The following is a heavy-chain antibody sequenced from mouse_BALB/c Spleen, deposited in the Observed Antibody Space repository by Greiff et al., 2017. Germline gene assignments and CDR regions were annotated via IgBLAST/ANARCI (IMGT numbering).Heavy chain of an antibody. V-gene: IGHV1-81*01. CDR1: GYTFTDYV. CDR2: IYPGSGST. D-gene: IGHD2-3*01. J-gene: IGHJ3*01. CDR3: TRLRLLRGAY. Sequence: QVQLQQSGPELVKPGASVKMSCKASGYTFTDYVISWVKQRTGPGLEWIGEIYPGSGSTYYNEKFKGKATLTADKSSNTAYMQLSSLTCEDSEVFFCTRLRLLRGAYWGQGTLVTVSA.